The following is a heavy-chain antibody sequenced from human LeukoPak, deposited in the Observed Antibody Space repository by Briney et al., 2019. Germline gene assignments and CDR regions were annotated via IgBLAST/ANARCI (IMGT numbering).Heavy chain of an antibody. D-gene: IGHD1-26*01. CDR3: ARHISSGGTYAHFDY. V-gene: IGHV4-59*08. CDR2: IHYSGST. CDR1: GSMYNYY. Sequence: SETLSLTCTVSGSMYNYYWSWIRQPPGKGLEWNGYIHYSGSTNYNPSLKSRVTMSLDTSNNQVSLKLNSVTAADTAVYYCARHISSGGTYAHFDYWGQGTLVTVSS. J-gene: IGHJ4*02.